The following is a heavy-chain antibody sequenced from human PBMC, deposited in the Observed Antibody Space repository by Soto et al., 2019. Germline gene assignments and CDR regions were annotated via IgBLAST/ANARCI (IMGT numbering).Heavy chain of an antibody. J-gene: IGHJ5*02. CDR2: TYYRSKWYN. D-gene: IGHD3-22*01. CDR1: GXSLSSNSAS. Sequence: XTLSLPCAISGXSLSSNSASWTWIRQSPSRGLEWLGRTYYRSKWYNDYAVSVKSRITINPDTSRNQFSLHPNSVTPDETAVYYRARENDSEKYLPVGWFDPWGQGTQVTVSA. V-gene: IGHV6-1*01. CDR3: ARENDSEKYLPVGWFDP.